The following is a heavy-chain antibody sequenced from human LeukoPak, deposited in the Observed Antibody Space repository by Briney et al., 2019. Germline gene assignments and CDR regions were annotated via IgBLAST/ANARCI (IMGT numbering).Heavy chain of an antibody. J-gene: IGHJ3*02. CDR1: GFTFSSYG. D-gene: IGHD2-2*01. CDR3: AKQSVVVPAALGAFDI. Sequence: GGSLRLSCAASGFTFSSYGMHWVRQAPGKGLEWVAFIRYDGSNKYYADSVKGRFTISRDNSKNTLYLQMNSLRAEDTAVYYFAKQSVVVPAALGAFDIWGQGTMVTVSS. V-gene: IGHV3-30*02. CDR2: IRYDGSNK.